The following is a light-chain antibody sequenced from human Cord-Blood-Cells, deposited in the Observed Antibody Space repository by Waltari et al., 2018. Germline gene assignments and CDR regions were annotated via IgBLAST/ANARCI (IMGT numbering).Light chain of an antibody. J-gene: IGLJ3*02. CDR2: LEGSGSY. V-gene: IGLV4-60*02. CDR1: SGHSSYI. Sequence: QPVLTQSSSASASLGSSVKLTCTLSSGHSSYIIASPQQQPGKAPRYLMKLEGSGSYNKGSGVPDRFSGSSSGADRYLTISNLQFEDEADYYCETWDSNTWVFGGGTKLTVL. CDR3: ETWDSNTWV.